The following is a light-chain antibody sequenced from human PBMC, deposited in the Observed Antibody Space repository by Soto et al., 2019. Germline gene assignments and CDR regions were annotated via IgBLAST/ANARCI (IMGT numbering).Light chain of an antibody. CDR1: QSISIW. CDR3: QDYNDFSWT. CDR2: ATS. V-gene: IGKV1-5*03. J-gene: IGKJ1*01. Sequence: DIHLTQSPSTLSASVGDRVTITCRASQSISIWLAWYQQKPGKAPNLLIYATSTLETGVPSRFSGSGSGTEFTLTISSLIPDDSATYYGQDYNDFSWTFCKGTKVEIK.